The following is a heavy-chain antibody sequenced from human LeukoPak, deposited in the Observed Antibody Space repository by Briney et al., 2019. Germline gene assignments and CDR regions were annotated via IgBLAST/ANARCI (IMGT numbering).Heavy chain of an antibody. D-gene: IGHD4-23*01. CDR2: IYYSGST. CDR3: ARDLLNEGNHLDY. V-gene: IGHV4-30-4*01. Sequence: PSQTLSLTCTVSGGSISSGDYYWSWIRQPPGKGLEWIGYIYYSGSTYYNPSLKSRVTISVDTSKNQFSLKLSSVTAADTAVYYCARDLLNEGNHLDYWGQGTLVTISS. J-gene: IGHJ4*02. CDR1: GGSISSGDYY.